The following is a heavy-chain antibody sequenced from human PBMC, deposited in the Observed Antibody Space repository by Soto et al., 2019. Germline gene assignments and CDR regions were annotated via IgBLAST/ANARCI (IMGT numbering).Heavy chain of an antibody. V-gene: IGHV4-31*03. J-gene: IGHJ5*02. Sequence: QVQLQESGPGLVKPSQTLSLTCTVSGGSISSGGYYWSWIRQHPGKGLEWIGYIYYSGSTYYTPSLKSRVTISVDTSKNQFSLKLSSVTAADTAVYYCARGRAATPNWFDPWGQGTLVTVSS. D-gene: IGHD2-15*01. CDR2: IYYSGST. CDR3: ARGRAATPNWFDP. CDR1: GGSISSGGYY.